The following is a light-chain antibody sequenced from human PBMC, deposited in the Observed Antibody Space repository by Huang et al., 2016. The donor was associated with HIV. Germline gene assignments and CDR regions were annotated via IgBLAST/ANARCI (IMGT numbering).Light chain of an antibody. CDR2: AAS. CDR1: QTINTY. Sequence: DIQMTQSPSSLSASVGDRITITCRASQTINTYLNWYQQKPGKAPRRLISAASSSQSGVPSRFSGSGSGTDFTLTISSLQPGDFATYYCQQSDSIPRTFGQGTTVEIK. V-gene: IGKV1-39*01. CDR3: QQSDSIPRT. J-gene: IGKJ1*01.